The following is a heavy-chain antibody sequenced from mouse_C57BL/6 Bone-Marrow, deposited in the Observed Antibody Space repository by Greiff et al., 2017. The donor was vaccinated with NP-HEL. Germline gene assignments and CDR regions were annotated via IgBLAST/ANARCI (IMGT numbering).Heavy chain of an antibody. CDR3: ARLVTTRGPRAMDY. CDR1: GYTFTDYY. Sequence: VQLQQSGPVLVKPGASVKMSCKASGYTFTDYYMNWVKQSHGKSLEWIGVINPYNGGTSYNQKFKGKATLTVDKSSSTAYMELNSLTSEDSAVYYCARLVTTRGPRAMDYWGQGTSVTVSS. J-gene: IGHJ4*01. V-gene: IGHV1-19*01. CDR2: INPYNGGT. D-gene: IGHD2-2*01.